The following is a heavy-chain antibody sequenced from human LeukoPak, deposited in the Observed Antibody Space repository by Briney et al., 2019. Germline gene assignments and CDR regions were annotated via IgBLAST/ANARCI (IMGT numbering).Heavy chain of an antibody. V-gene: IGHV1-18*01. D-gene: IGHD2-2*01. J-gene: IGHJ3*02. CDR2: ISAYNGNT. CDR1: GYTFTSYG. Sequence: ASVKVSCKASGYTFTSYGISWVRQAPGQGLEWMGWISAYNGNTNYAQKLQGRVTMTTDTSTSTAYMELRSLRSDDTAVYYCARDKAAYQLLSHDFDIWGQGTMVTVSS. CDR3: ARDKAAYQLLSHDFDI.